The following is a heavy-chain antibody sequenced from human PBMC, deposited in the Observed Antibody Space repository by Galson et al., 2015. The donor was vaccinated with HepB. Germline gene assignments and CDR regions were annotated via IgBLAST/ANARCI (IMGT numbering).Heavy chain of an antibody. CDR1: GGPFSSFG. J-gene: IGHJ6*03. CDR2: IIPILGEP. D-gene: IGHD2-2*01. Sequence: SVKVSCKASGGPFSSFGISWVRQAPGQGPEWMGRIIPILGEPKYAQKFRGRVIITADKSTRTAYMELSGLTSEDTAVYYCAKGDCYTASCHLDVWGKGTTVTVS. CDR3: AKGDCYTASCHLDV. V-gene: IGHV1-69*04.